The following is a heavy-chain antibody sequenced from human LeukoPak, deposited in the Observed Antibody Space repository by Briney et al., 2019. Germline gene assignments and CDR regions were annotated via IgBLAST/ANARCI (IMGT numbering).Heavy chain of an antibody. CDR1: GFTFAGYA. J-gene: IGHJ4*02. CDR2: ISGSGGST. Sequence: GGSLRLSCAASGFTFAGYAMTWVRQAPGKGLEWVSLISGSGGSTYYADSVKGRFTISRDNSRNTLYLQMNSLRAEDTAVYYCAKDAAGPEYWGQGTLVTVSS. CDR3: AKDAAGPEY. V-gene: IGHV3-23*01. D-gene: IGHD6-13*01.